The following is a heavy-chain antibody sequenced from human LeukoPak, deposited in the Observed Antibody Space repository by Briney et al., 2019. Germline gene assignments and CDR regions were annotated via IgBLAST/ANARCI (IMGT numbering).Heavy chain of an antibody. J-gene: IGHJ5*02. CDR1: GFPFSTYG. CDR2: ISGSGGNT. Sequence: GGFLTLLCGASGFPFSTYGMRGVRAATEKARECVSAISGSGGNTHYADSVKGRFTISRDNSMNTLYLQMNSLRAEDTAVYYCAKEDSEGGPNWFDPWGQGTLVTVSS. D-gene: IGHD1-14*01. V-gene: IGHV3-23*01. CDR3: AKEDSEGGPNWFDP.